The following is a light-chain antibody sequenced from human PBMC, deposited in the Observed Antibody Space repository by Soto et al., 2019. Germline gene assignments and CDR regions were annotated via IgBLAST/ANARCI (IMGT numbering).Light chain of an antibody. Sequence: QSVLTQPPSASGSPGQSVTISCTGTKSDIGVYDFVSWYQHHPGKAPRLIIYEVVQRPSGVPDRFSGSKSGNTASLTVSGLQAADEADYFCKSYDGRNTYVFGSGTKVTVL. J-gene: IGLJ1*01. CDR2: EVV. V-gene: IGLV2-8*01. CDR3: KSYDGRNTYV. CDR1: KSDIGVYDF.